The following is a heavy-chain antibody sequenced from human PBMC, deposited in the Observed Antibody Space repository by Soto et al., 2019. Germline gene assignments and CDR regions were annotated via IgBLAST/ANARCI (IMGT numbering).Heavy chain of an antibody. J-gene: IGHJ6*02. D-gene: IGHD5-12*01. CDR1: GGSISSSNW. Sequence: QVQLQESGPGLVKPSGTLSLTCAVSGGSISSSNWWSWVRQPPGKGLEWIGEIYHSGSTNYNPSLKSRVTISVDKSKNQFSLKLSSVTAADTAVYYCARGLGGYDLVVSIRYYGMDVWGQGTTVTVSS. CDR3: ARGLGGYDLVVSIRYYGMDV. CDR2: IYHSGST. V-gene: IGHV4-4*02.